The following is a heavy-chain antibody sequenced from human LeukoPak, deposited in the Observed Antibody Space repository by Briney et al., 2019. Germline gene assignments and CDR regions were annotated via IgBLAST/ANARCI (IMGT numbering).Heavy chain of an antibody. CDR2: IIPIFGTA. Sequence: SVKVSCKASGGTFSSYAISWVRQAPGQGLEWMGGIIPIFGTANYAQKFQGRVTITADESTSTAYMELSSLRAEDTAVYYCARGVTVGYCSSTSCIFDYWGQGTLVTVSS. V-gene: IGHV1-69*13. CDR1: GGTFSSYA. J-gene: IGHJ4*02. D-gene: IGHD2-2*01. CDR3: ARGVTVGYCSSTSCIFDY.